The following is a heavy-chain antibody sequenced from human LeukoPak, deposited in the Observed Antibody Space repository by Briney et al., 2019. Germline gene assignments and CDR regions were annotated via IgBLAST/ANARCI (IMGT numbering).Heavy chain of an antibody. Sequence: SETLSLTCGVYGWYFSGYYWTWIRQPSGKGLEWIGEINHSGSTTYNPSLKSRVTISVDTSKNQFSLRLSSVTAADTAVYYCARMRGSWGGDYWGQGTLVTVSS. J-gene: IGHJ4*02. V-gene: IGHV4-34*01. CDR3: ARMRGSWGGDY. D-gene: IGHD1-26*01. CDR2: INHSGST. CDR1: GWYFSGYY.